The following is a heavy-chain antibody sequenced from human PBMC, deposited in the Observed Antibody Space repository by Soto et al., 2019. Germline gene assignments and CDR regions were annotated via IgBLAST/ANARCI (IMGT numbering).Heavy chain of an antibody. V-gene: IGHV2-26*01. Sequence: QVTLKESGPVLVKPTETLTLTCTVSGFSLSNARMGVSWIRQPPGKALEWLAHIFSNDEKSYSTSLKSRLTISKDTSKSQVVLTMTNMDPVDTATYYFARVNEGSFGVVILPQDAFDIWGQGTMVTVSS. D-gene: IGHD3-3*01. CDR2: IFSNDEK. CDR3: ARVNEGSFGVVILPQDAFDI. CDR1: GFSLSNARMG. J-gene: IGHJ3*02.